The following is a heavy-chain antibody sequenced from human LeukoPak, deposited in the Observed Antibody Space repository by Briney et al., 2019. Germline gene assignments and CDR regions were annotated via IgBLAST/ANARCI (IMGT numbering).Heavy chain of an antibody. CDR1: GYTFTSYG. Sequence: ASVKVSCKASGYTFTSYGISWVRQAPGQGLEWMGWISAYNGNTNYAQKLQGRVTITADKSSSTAYMELSSLRSEDTAVYYCATSGPGYYYYYMDVWGKGTTVTISS. CDR2: ISAYNGNT. V-gene: IGHV1-18*01. J-gene: IGHJ6*03. D-gene: IGHD3-10*01. CDR3: ATSGPGYYYYYMDV.